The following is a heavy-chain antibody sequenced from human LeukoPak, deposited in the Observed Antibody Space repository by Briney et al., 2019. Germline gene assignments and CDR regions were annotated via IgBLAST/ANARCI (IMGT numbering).Heavy chain of an antibody. Sequence: GGSLRLSCAASGFTFSSYAMSWVRQAPGKGLEWVSAISGSGGSTYYADSVKGRFTISRDNSKNTLYLQMNSLRAEDTAVYYCAIADTYYYYGMDVWGQGTTVTVSS. CDR1: GFTFSSYA. CDR2: ISGSGGST. J-gene: IGHJ6*02. D-gene: IGHD3-16*02. V-gene: IGHV3-23*01. CDR3: AIADTYYYYGMDV.